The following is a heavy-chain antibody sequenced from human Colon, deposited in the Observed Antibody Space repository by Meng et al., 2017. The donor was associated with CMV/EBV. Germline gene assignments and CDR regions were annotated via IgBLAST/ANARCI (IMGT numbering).Heavy chain of an antibody. CDR2: IYPGDSDT. J-gene: IGHJ4*02. Sequence: GGSLRLSCKGSGYSFTSYWIGWVRQMPGKGLEWMGIIYPGDSDTRYSPSFQGRVTISADKSISTAYLQWSSLKASDTAMYYCAIPPDDLRRGPDHFDYWGQGTLVTVSS. CDR1: GYSFTSYW. V-gene: IGHV5-51*01. D-gene: IGHD4-17*01. CDR3: AIPPDDLRRGPDHFDY.